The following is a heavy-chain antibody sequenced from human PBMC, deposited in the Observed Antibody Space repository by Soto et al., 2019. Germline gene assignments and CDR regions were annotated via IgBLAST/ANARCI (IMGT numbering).Heavy chain of an antibody. Sequence: QVQLQQWGAGLLKPSETLSLTCAVYGGSFSGYYWSWIRQPPGKGLEWIGEINHSGSTNYNPSLKRRVTISVDTSKNQFSLKLSSVTAADTAVYYCARVRRDYYGSGRAGWFDPWGQGTLVTVSS. CDR1: GGSFSGYY. D-gene: IGHD3-10*01. V-gene: IGHV4-34*01. J-gene: IGHJ5*02. CDR3: ARVRRDYYGSGRAGWFDP. CDR2: INHSGST.